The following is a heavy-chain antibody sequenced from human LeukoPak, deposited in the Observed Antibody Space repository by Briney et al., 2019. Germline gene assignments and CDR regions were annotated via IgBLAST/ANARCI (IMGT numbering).Heavy chain of an antibody. CDR1: GFTSSSYS. Sequence: KPGGSLRLSCAASGFTSSSYSMNWVRQAPGKGLEWVSSISSSSSYIYYADSVKGRFTISRDNAKNSLYLQMNSLRAEDTAVYYCASQHCSSTSCYTASIWGQGTMVTVSS. V-gene: IGHV3-21*01. CDR2: ISSSSSYI. CDR3: ASQHCSSTSCYTASI. J-gene: IGHJ3*02. D-gene: IGHD2-2*02.